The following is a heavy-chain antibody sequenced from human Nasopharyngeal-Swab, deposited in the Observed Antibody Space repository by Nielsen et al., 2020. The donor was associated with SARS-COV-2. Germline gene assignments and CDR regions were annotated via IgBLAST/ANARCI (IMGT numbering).Heavy chain of an antibody. J-gene: IGHJ5*02. CDR3: ASNYYDSSGYYFWFDP. Sequence: SETLSLTCAVYGGSFSGYYWGWIRQPPGKGLEWIGSTYYSGSTYYSPSLKSRVTISVDTSKNQFSLKLSSVTAADTAVYYCASNYYDSSGYYFWFDPWGHGTLVTVSS. CDR2: TYYSGST. V-gene: IGHV4-39*01. CDR1: GGSFSGYY. D-gene: IGHD3-22*01.